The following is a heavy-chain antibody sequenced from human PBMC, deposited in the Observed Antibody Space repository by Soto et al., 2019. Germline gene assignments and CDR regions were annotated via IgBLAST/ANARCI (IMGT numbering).Heavy chain of an antibody. CDR2: IKRDGSTT. J-gene: IGHJ4*02. D-gene: IGHD2-8*01. V-gene: IGHV3-74*01. CDR3: ARGIIMGTNF. CDR1: GFTISNIW. Sequence: GGSLRLSCAVSGFTISNIWMHWVRQAPGKGLVSVSRIKRDGSTTDYADSVKGRFTVSRDNVKNTLYLQMSSLRAEDTAVYYCARGIIMGTNFWCPGILVNVS.